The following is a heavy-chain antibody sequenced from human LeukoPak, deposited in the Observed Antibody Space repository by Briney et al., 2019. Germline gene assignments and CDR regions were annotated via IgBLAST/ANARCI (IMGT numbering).Heavy chain of an antibody. CDR2: ISGNGGST. CDR1: GFTFSTYA. Sequence: GGSLRLSCAASGFTFSTYAMSWVRQAPGKGLEWVSGISGNGGSTYYADSVKGRFTIPRDNAKNSLFPQMNSLRAEDTAVYYCARVLRYCSGGNCYSGGLGYMDVWGKGTTVTISS. CDR3: ARVLRYCSGGNCYSGGLGYMDV. V-gene: IGHV3-23*01. D-gene: IGHD2-15*01. J-gene: IGHJ6*03.